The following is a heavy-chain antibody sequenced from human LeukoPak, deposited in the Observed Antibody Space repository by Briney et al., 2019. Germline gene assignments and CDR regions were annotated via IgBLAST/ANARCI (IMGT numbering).Heavy chain of an antibody. D-gene: IGHD3-22*01. CDR1: GGTFSSYT. CDR2: IIPILGIA. CDR3: ARAYYDSSGYYLDY. Sequence: ASVKVSWKASGGTFSSYTISWVRQAPGQGLEWMGRIIPILGIANYAQKFQGRVTITADKSTSTAYMELSSLRSEDTAVYYCARAYYDSSGYYLDYWGQGTLVTVSS. J-gene: IGHJ4*02. V-gene: IGHV1-69*02.